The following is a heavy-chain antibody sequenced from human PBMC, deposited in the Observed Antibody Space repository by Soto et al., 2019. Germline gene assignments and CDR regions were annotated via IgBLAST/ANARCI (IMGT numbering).Heavy chain of an antibody. V-gene: IGHV4-30-2*01. CDR3: ARGRLYCSGGSCYYYYGMDV. CDR2: IYHSGST. D-gene: IGHD2-15*01. J-gene: IGHJ6*02. Sequence: SETLSLTCXVSGGSISSGGYSWSWIRQPPGKGLEWIGYIYHSGSTYYNPSLKSRVTISVDRSKNQFSLKLSSVTAADTAVYYCARGRLYCSGGSCYYYYGMDVWGQGTTVTVSS. CDR1: GGSISSGGYS.